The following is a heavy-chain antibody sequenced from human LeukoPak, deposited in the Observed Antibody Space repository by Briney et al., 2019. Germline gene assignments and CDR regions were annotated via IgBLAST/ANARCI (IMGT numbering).Heavy chain of an antibody. Sequence: GGSLRLSCAASGFTFSDHYMSWIRQAPGQGLEWISYISNTVGTSLYSKSVKGRFTISRDNARNSLYLQMNSLRAEDTALYYCARDMAKIGLIPGSKYYYGMDAWGQGTTVTVSS. D-gene: IGHD5-24*01. J-gene: IGHJ6*02. CDR1: GFTFSDHY. V-gene: IGHV3-11*01. CDR3: ARDMAKIGLIPGSKYYYGMDA. CDR2: ISNTVGTS.